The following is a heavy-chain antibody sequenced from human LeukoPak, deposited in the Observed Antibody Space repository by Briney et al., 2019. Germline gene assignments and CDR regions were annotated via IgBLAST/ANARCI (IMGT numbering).Heavy chain of an antibody. J-gene: IGHJ4*02. V-gene: IGHV3-23*01. CDR2: ISGSGGST. CDR1: GFTFSNYA. Sequence: PGGSLRLSCAASGFTFSNYAMTWVRQAPGKGLEWVSAISGSGGSTYYADSVKGRFTISRDNSKSTLYLQMNSLRAEDTAVYYCAKAGTPMVRYYFDYWGQGTLVTVSS. CDR3: AKAGTPMVRYYFDY. D-gene: IGHD3-10*01.